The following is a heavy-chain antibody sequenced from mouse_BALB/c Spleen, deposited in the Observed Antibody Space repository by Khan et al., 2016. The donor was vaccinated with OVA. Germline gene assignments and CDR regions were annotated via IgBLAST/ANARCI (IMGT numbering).Heavy chain of an antibody. CDR2: IHYSGST. D-gene: IGHD1-2*01. J-gene: IGHJ1*01. CDR1: GYSFTSGYS. CDR3: ARDYYGNWYFDV. Sequence: EVQLQESGPDLVKPSQSLSLTCTVTGYSFTSGYSWHWIRQFPGNNLQWMGYIHYSGSTNFTPSLKSRLSINRDTSKNQFFLQLNSVTTEDTATYYCARDYYGNWYFDVWGAGTTVTVSS. V-gene: IGHV3-1*02.